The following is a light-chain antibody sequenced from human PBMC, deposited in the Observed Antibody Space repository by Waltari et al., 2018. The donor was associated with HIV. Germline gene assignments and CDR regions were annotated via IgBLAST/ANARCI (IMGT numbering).Light chain of an antibody. Sequence: QSVLTQPHSASGTPGQRVIISCSGSHSNVGSDVDIWYQQLQGTAPKLLIYGNNERPSGVPDRFSVSKSGASASLAISDLQSEDEAEYYCAAWDARLNEYLFGTGTKVTVL. CDR3: AAWDARLNEYL. J-gene: IGLJ1*01. CDR2: GNN. V-gene: IGLV1-44*01. CDR1: HSNVGSDV.